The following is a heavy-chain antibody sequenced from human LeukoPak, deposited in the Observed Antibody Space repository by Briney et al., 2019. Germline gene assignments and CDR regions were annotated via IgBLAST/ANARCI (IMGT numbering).Heavy chain of an antibody. CDR2: IWYDGSYK. V-gene: IGHV3-33*01. J-gene: IGHJ4*02. CDR3: ARGGYYFDY. Sequence: SGGSLRLSCTASGFTLSSYGMHWVRQAPGKGLEWVAVIWYDGSYKYYADSVKGRFTISRDNSKNTLYLQMNSLRAEDTAVYYCARGGYYFDYWGQGTLVTVSS. D-gene: IGHD3-16*01. CDR1: GFTLSSYG.